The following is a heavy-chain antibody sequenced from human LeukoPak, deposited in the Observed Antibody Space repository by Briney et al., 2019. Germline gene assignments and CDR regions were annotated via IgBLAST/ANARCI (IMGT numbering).Heavy chain of an antibody. Sequence: PGGSLRLSCAASGFTFSSYAMHWVRQAPGKGLEWVAVISYDGSNKYYADSVKGRFTISRDNSKNTLYLQMNSLRAEDTAVYYCARDHMVRSRDAAFDIWGQGTMVTVSS. CDR3: ARDHMVRSRDAAFDI. CDR2: ISYDGSNK. J-gene: IGHJ3*02. CDR1: GFTFSSYA. D-gene: IGHD3-10*01. V-gene: IGHV3-30-3*01.